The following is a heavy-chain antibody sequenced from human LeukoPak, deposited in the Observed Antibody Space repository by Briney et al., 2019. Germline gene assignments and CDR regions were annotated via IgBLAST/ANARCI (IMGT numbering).Heavy chain of an antibody. V-gene: IGHV4-39*01. D-gene: IGHD3-22*01. CDR3: ARRRYYESSGYYSYYFDY. Sequence: SETLSLTCTVSGGSISSSSYYWGWIRQPPGKGLEWIGSIYYSGSTYYNPSLKSRVTISVGTSKNQFSLKLSSVTAADTAVYYCARRRYYESSGYYSYYFDYWGQGTLVTVSS. J-gene: IGHJ4*02. CDR2: IYYSGST. CDR1: GGSISSSSYY.